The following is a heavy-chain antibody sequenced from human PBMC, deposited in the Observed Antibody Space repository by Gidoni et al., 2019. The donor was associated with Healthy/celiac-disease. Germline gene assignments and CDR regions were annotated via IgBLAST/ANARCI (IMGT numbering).Heavy chain of an antibody. CDR3: ARGGSLGSGGFWFDP. Sequence: QVQLQETGPGLVKPSQTLSLTCTVSGGSISSGDYYWSWIRQPPGKGLEWIGYIYYSGSTYYNPSLKSRVTISVDTSKNQFSLKLSSVTAADTAVYYCARGGSLGSGGFWFDPWGQGTLVTVSS. D-gene: IGHD2-15*01. CDR2: IYYSGST. J-gene: IGHJ5*02. V-gene: IGHV4-30-4*01. CDR1: GGSISSGDYY.